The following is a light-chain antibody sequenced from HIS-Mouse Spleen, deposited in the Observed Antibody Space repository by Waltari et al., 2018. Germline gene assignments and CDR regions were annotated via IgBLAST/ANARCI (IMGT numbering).Light chain of an antibody. Sequence: DIQLTQSPSFLSASVGDRVTITCRASQGISSYLAWYQQKPGKAPKLLIYAASTLQSGVPSRFSGSGSGTEFTLTISGLQPEDFATYYCQQLNSYPQETFGGGTKVEIK. J-gene: IGKJ4*01. CDR2: AAS. CDR3: QQLNSYPQET. V-gene: IGKV1-9*01. CDR1: QGISSY.